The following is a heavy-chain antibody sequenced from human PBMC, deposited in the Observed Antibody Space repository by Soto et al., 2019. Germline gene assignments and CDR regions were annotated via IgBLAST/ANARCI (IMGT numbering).Heavy chain of an antibody. D-gene: IGHD6-19*01. Sequence: VQLVQSGAEVKKPGASVKVSCKASGYTFTSYGISWVRQAPGQGLAWMGWISAYNGNTNYAQKLQGRVTMTTATSTSTAYMELRSLRSDDTAVYYCARFGPGYSGYDFGPGYSSGWYDYWGQGTLVTVSS. CDR2: ISAYNGNT. V-gene: IGHV1-18*01. CDR1: GYTFTSYG. J-gene: IGHJ4*02. CDR3: ARFGPGYSGYDFGPGYSSGWYDY.